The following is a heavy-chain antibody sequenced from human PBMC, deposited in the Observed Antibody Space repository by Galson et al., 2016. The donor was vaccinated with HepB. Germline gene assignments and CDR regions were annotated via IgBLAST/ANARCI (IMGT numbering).Heavy chain of an antibody. J-gene: IGHJ4*02. CDR1: GFAFENYA. V-gene: IGHV3-9*01. CDR2: ISGNSVSI. CDR3: AKEMIGYNYGFIDH. D-gene: IGHD5-18*01. Sequence: SLRLSCAASGFAFENYAMHWVRQVPGKGLEWVSGISGNSVSIKYADSVKGRFTVSRDNARKSQYLQMDSLRLEDTAVYYCAKEMIGYNYGFIDHGGQVILVTGSA.